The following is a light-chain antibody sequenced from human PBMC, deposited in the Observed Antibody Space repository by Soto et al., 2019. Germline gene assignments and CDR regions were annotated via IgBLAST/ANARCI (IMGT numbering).Light chain of an antibody. CDR2: DVT. Sequence: QSVLTQPRSVSGSLGQSVTISCTGTISDVRNYNYVSWYQQHPGKAPKLMIYDVTERPSGVPDRFSGSKSGNTASLTISGLQAEDEADYYCCSYAGSYTLVFGGGTKLTVL. CDR1: ISDVRNYNY. V-gene: IGLV2-11*01. J-gene: IGLJ2*01. CDR3: CSYAGSYTLV.